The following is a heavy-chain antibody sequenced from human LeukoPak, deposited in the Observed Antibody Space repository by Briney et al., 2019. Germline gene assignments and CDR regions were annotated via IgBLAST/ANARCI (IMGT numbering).Heavy chain of an antibody. CDR1: GGSISSSGYY. D-gene: IGHD4-17*01. Sequence: SETLSLTCTVSGGSISSSGYYWGWIRQPPGKGLEWIGSIYYSGSTYYNPSLKSRVTISVYTSKNQVSLKLSSVTAADTVVYYCARVATVTKTQYNWFDPWGQGTLVTVSS. CDR3: ARVATVTKTQYNWFDP. CDR2: IYYSGST. J-gene: IGHJ5*02. V-gene: IGHV4-39*07.